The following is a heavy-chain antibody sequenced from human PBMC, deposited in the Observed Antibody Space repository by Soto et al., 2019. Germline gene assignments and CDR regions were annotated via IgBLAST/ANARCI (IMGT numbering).Heavy chain of an antibody. V-gene: IGHV3-9*01. J-gene: IGHJ4*02. CDR3: AKIAWTAAAADWEFDH. Sequence: GGSLRLSCAVSGFTFDDNAMHWVRQAPEKGMEWVSGINWKSDIGYADSVKGRFTISRDTSKNTLYLQMNSLSAEDTAIYYCAKIAWTAAAADWEFDHWGQGTLVTVSS. D-gene: IGHD6-25*01. CDR2: INWKSDI. CDR1: GFTFDDNA.